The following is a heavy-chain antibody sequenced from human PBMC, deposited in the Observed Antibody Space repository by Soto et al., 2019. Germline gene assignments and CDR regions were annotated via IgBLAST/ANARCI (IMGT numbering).Heavy chain of an antibody. V-gene: IGHV3-33*01. D-gene: IGHD3-3*01. Sequence: PGGSLRLSCAASGFTFSSYGMHWVRQAPGKGLEWVAVIWYDGSNKYYADSVKGRFTISRDNSKNTLYLQINSLRAEDTAVYYCARDLNDFWSGYLSLDYWGQGTLVTV. J-gene: IGHJ4*02. CDR2: IWYDGSNK. CDR1: GFTFSSYG. CDR3: ARDLNDFWSGYLSLDY.